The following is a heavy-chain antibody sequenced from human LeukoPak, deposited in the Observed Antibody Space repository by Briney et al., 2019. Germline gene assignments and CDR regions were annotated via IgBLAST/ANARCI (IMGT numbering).Heavy chain of an antibody. D-gene: IGHD3-10*01. CDR2: INAANDNT. J-gene: IGHJ4*02. CDR3: AREYYYGSGSYSDC. Sequence: ASAKVSSTASGYSFTIYGIHWVRHAPGHRLERMGWINAANDNTKTPQTFQGRVTITRDTSASTAYMELCSLRPEEKAVYYCAREYYYGSGSYSDCWGQGTLVTVSS. CDR1: GYSFTIYG. V-gene: IGHV1-3*01.